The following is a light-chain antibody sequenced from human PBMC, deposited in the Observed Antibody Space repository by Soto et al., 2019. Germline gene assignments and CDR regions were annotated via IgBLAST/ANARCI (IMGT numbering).Light chain of an antibody. CDR1: CSNIGNNY. Sequence: QSVLTQPPSVSAAPGQKVTISCSGSCSNIGNNYVSWFQQLPGTAPKLLIYDSNKRPSGIPDRFSGSKSGTSATLDITGLQTGDEADYYCATWDRSLTGEVFGGGTKVTVL. CDR3: ATWDRSLTGEV. V-gene: IGLV1-51*01. CDR2: DSN. J-gene: IGLJ2*01.